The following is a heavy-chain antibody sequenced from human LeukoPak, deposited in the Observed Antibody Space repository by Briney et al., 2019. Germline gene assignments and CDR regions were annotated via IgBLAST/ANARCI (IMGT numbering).Heavy chain of an antibody. CDR2: IYPGDSDT. V-gene: IGHV5-51*01. CDR3: ARLGVVPAAIPYNFDY. D-gene: IGHD2-2*01. CDR1: GYSFTSYW. J-gene: IGHJ4*02. Sequence: GESLKISCKGSGYSFTSYWIGWVRQMPGKGLEWMGIIYPGDSDTRYSPSFRGQVTISADKSISTAYLQWSSLKASDTAMYYCARLGVVPAAIPYNFDYWGQGTLVTVSS.